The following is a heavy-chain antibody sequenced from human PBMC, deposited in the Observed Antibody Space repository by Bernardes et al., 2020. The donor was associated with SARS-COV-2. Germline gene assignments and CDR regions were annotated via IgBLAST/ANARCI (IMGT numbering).Heavy chain of an antibody. CDR3: ARDHGLYNTGMDV. J-gene: IGHJ6*04. V-gene: IGHV4-59*01. CDR2: IYYSGST. Sequence: SETLSLTCTVSGGSISSYYWSWIRQPPGKGLEWIGYIYYSGSTNYNPSLKSRVTISIDTSKNQFSLKLSSVTAADTAVYYCARDHGLYNTGMDVWGKGTTVTVSS. CDR1: GGSISSYY. D-gene: IGHD1-20*01.